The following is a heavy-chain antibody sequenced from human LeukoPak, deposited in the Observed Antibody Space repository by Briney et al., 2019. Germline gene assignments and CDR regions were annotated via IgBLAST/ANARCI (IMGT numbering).Heavy chain of an antibody. Sequence: SETLSLTCAVSGGSISSSNWWSGVRPPPGKGLEWIGEIYHSGSTNYNRSLKRRVTISVDKSKHQFSLKLSSVTAADTAVYYCARRYCSGGSCYEIDYWGQGPLVTVSS. V-gene: IGHV4-4*02. J-gene: IGHJ4*02. CDR3: ARRYCSGGSCYEIDY. CDR2: IYHSGST. CDR1: GGSISSSNW. D-gene: IGHD2-15*01.